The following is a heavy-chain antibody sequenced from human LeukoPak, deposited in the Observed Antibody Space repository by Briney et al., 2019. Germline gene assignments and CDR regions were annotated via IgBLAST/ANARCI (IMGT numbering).Heavy chain of an antibody. Sequence: ASVKVSCKASGYTFTSYAMNWVRQAPGQGLEWMGWINPNSGGTNYAQKFQGRVTMTRDTSISTAYMELSRLRSDDTAVYYCARVGANYDYVWGSYRYWGQGTLVTVSS. D-gene: IGHD3-16*02. CDR1: GYTFTSYA. J-gene: IGHJ4*02. CDR2: INPNSGGT. V-gene: IGHV1-2*02. CDR3: ARVGANYDYVWGSYRY.